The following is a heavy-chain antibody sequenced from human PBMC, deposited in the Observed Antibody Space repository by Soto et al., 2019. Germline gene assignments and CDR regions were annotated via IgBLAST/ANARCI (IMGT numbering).Heavy chain of an antibody. J-gene: IGHJ4*02. V-gene: IGHV3-21*01. Sequence: EVQLVESGGGLVKPGGSLRLSCAASGFTFSSYSMNWVRQAPGKGLEWVSSISSSSSYIYYADSVKGRFTISRDNAKNSLYLQMNSLRAEHTAVYYCARDRGYCSGGSCCFDYWGQGTLVTVSS. CDR1: GFTFSSYS. CDR3: ARDRGYCSGGSCCFDY. CDR2: ISSSSSYI. D-gene: IGHD2-15*01.